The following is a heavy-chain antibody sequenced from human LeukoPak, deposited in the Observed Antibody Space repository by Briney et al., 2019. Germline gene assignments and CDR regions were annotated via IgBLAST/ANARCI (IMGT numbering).Heavy chain of an antibody. CDR3: ARVPPPQWLVVNNWFDP. CDR2: INHSGST. CDR1: GESFSGYY. V-gene: IGHV4-34*01. Sequence: SETLSLTCAVYGESFSGYYWSWLRQPPGKGLEWIGEINHSGSTNYNPSLKSRVTISVDTSKNQFSLKLRSVPAADTARYYCARVPPPQWLVVNNWFDPWGQGTLVTVSS. D-gene: IGHD6-19*01. J-gene: IGHJ5*02.